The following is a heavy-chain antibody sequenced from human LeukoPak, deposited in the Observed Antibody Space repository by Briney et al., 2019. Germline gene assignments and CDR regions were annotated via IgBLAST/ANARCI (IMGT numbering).Heavy chain of an antibody. V-gene: IGHV1-69*05. CDR1: GGTFSSYA. CDR3: ARSYSDFWSGTVRYLLGY. CDR2: IIPIFGTA. D-gene: IGHD3-3*01. J-gene: IGHJ4*02. Sequence: SVKVSCKASGGTFSSYAISWVRQAPGQGLEWMGRIIPIFGTANYAQKFQGRVTITTDESTSTAYLELSSLRSEDTAVYYCARSYSDFWSGTVRYLLGYWGQGTLVTVSS.